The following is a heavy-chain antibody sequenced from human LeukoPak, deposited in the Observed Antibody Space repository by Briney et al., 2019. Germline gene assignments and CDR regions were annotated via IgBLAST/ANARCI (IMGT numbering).Heavy chain of an antibody. CDR3: ARVNPSSTSCYPFDY. Sequence: GGSLRLSCAASGFTFSSYSMTWVRQAPGKGLEWVSSISSSSSYIYYADSVKGRFTISRDNAKNSLYLQMNSLRAEDTAVYYCARVNPSSTSCYPFDYWGQGTLVTVSS. CDR1: GFTFSSYS. V-gene: IGHV3-21*01. J-gene: IGHJ4*02. CDR2: ISSSSSYI. D-gene: IGHD2-2*01.